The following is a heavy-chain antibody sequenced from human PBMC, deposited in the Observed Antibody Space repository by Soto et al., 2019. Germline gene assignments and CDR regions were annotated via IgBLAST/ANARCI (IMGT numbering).Heavy chain of an antibody. V-gene: IGHV3-53*01. D-gene: IGHD3-22*01. J-gene: IGHJ3*01. Sequence: EVQLVESGGGLIQPGGSLRLSCAASGFTFSSNDMNWVRQAPGKGLEWVSLIYSGGSTYYADSVKGRFTIYRDKSKNTLYLQMRSLRAEDKAVYYCATRPLLPGAPWGQGTMVTVSS. CDR1: GFTFSSND. CDR3: ATRPLLPGAP. CDR2: IYSGGST.